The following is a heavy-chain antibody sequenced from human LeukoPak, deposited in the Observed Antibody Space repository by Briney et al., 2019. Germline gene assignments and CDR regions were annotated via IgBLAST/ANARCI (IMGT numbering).Heavy chain of an antibody. D-gene: IGHD1-14*01. CDR1: GGSISSNY. V-gene: IGHV4-59*08. Sequence: PSETLSLTCTVSGGSISSNYWSWIRQPPGQGLEWIGIYYSGTTNYNPSLKSRVTISIDTSKKQFSLKLSSVTAADTAVYYCARHNRASSTDWFDPWGQGTLVTVSA. CDR2: IYYSGTT. CDR3: ARHNRASSTDWFDP. J-gene: IGHJ5*02.